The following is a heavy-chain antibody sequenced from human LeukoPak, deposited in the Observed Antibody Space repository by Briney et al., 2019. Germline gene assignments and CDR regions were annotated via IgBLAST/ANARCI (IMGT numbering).Heavy chain of an antibody. Sequence: SETLSLTCTVSGGSISSYYWSWIRQPPGKGLEWIGYIYYSGSTNYNPSLKSRVTISVDTSKNQFSLKLSSVTAADTAVYYCARSPTRRHMAFDYWGQGTLVTVSS. V-gene: IGHV4-59*01. J-gene: IGHJ4*02. D-gene: IGHD5-24*01. CDR2: IYYSGST. CDR3: ARSPTRRHMAFDY. CDR1: GGSISSYY.